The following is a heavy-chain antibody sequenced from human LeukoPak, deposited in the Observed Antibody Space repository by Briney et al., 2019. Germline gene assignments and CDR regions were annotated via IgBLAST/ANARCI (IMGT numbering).Heavy chain of an antibody. V-gene: IGHV4-59*12. D-gene: IGHD2-2*01. CDR2: IYYSGST. Sequence: PSETLSLTCTVSGGSISSYYWSWIRQPPGKGLEWIGYIYYSGSTNYNPSLKSRVTISVDTSKNQFSLKLSSVTAADTAVYYCARIIVVVPAAFNWFDPWGQGTLVTVSS. CDR3: ARIIVVVPAAFNWFDP. CDR1: GGSISSYY. J-gene: IGHJ5*02.